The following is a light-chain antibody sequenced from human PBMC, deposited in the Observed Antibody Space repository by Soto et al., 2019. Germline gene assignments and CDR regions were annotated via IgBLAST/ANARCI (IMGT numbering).Light chain of an antibody. J-gene: IGLJ2*01. V-gene: IGLV1-47*01. Sequence: QSVLTQPPSASGTPGQRVTISCSGSSTNIGSNYVYWYQQLPGTVPQLLIYRNNERPSGVPDRFSGAKSGTLASLAIRGLRSEDEADYYCAAWDDSLSGVVFGGGTKLTVL. CDR2: RNN. CDR1: STNIGSNY. CDR3: AAWDDSLSGVV.